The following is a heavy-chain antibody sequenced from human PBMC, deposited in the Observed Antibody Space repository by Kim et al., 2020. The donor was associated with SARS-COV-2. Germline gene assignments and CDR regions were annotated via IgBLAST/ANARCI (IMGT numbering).Heavy chain of an antibody. V-gene: IGHV4-61*01. CDR2: IYYSGST. CDR3: ARRGGGYYSWQFAFDI. J-gene: IGHJ3*02. Sequence: SETLSLTCTVSGGSVSSGSYYWSWIRQPPGKGLEWIGYIYYSGSTNYNPSLKSRVTISVDTSKNQFSLKLSSVTAADTAVYYCARRGGGYYSWQFAFDIWGQGTRVTVSS. D-gene: IGHD3-22*01. CDR1: GGSVSSGSYY.